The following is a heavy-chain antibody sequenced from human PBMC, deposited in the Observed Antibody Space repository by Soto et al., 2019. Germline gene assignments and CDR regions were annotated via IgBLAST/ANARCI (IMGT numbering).Heavy chain of an antibody. V-gene: IGHV1-8*01. CDR2: MNPNSGNT. CDR3: ARGGARKIMVYAIRLDP. D-gene: IGHD2-8*01. Sequence: ASVKVSCKASGYTFTGYDINWVRQATGQGLEWMGWMNPNSGNTGYAQKFQGRVTMTRNTSISTAYMELSSLRSEDTAVYYCARGGARKIMVYAIRLDPWGQGTLVTVSS. CDR1: GYTFTGYD. J-gene: IGHJ5*02.